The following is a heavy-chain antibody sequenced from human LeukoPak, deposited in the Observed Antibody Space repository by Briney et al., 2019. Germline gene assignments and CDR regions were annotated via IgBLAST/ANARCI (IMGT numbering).Heavy chain of an antibody. J-gene: IGHJ4*02. CDR2: ISGSGGST. CDR3: AKAPYDFWSGFPYYFDY. Sequence: GGSLRLSCAASGFTLSSYAMSWVRQAPGKGLEWVSAISGSGGSTYYADSVKGRFTISRDNSKNTLYLQMNSLRAEDTAVYYCAKAPYDFWSGFPYYFDYWGQGTLVTVSS. CDR1: GFTLSSYA. D-gene: IGHD3-3*01. V-gene: IGHV3-23*01.